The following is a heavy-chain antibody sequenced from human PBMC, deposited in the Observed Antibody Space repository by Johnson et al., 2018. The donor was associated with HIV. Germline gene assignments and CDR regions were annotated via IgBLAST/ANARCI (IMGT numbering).Heavy chain of an antibody. D-gene: IGHD1-26*01. Sequence: VQLVESGGGLVQPGGSLRLSCAASGFTVSSNYMSWVRQAPGKGLEWVSVIYSGGSTYYADSVKGRFTISRDNSKNTLYLQMNSLRAEDTAVYYCAREGSGIAGGDAFDIWGQGTMVTVSS. CDR2: IYSGGST. V-gene: IGHV3-53*01. CDR3: AREGSGIAGGDAFDI. CDR1: GFTVSSNY. J-gene: IGHJ3*02.